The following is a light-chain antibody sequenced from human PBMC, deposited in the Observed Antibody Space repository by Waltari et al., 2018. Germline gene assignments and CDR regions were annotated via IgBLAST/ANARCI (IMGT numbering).Light chain of an antibody. CDR2: EVT. V-gene: IGLV2-14*01. CDR1: SSDVGGSPH. CDR3: SSYTTSNTWV. J-gene: IGLJ3*02. Sequence: QSALTQPASVSGSPGQSITISCTGTSSDVGGSPHFSWYQHHPGKAPKLMIFEVTDRPSGVSNRFSGSKSGNTASLTISGLQAEDEADYYCSSYTTSNTWVFGGGTKVTVL.